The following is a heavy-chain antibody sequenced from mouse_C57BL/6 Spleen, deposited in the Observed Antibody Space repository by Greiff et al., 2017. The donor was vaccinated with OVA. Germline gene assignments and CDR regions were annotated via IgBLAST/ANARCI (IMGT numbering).Heavy chain of an antibody. CDR2: INPNNGGT. J-gene: IGHJ1*03. V-gene: IGHV1-53*01. Sequence: QVQLQQPGTELVKPGASVKLSCKASGYTFTSYWMHWVKQRPGKGLEWIGNINPNNGGTNYNEKFKSKATLTVDKSSSTAYMQLSSLTSEDSAVYYGARLNYYGSSWYFDDWGKGTTVTVSS. CDR3: ARLNYYGSSWYFDD. D-gene: IGHD1-1*01. CDR1: GYTFTSYW.